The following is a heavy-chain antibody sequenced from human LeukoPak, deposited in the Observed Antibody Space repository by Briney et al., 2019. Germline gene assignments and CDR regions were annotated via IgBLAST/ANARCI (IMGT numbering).Heavy chain of an antibody. CDR3: ARSLALTVLLCQGY. J-gene: IGHJ4*02. CDR2: ISAYNGNT. CDR1: GYTFTSYG. D-gene: IGHD3-10*02. V-gene: IGHV1-18*01. Sequence: ASVKVSCKASGYTFTSYGISWVRQAPGQGLEWMGWISAYNGNTNYAQKLQGRVTMTTDTSASTAYMELSSLRSEDTAVYYCARSLALTVLLCQGYWGQGTLVTVSS.